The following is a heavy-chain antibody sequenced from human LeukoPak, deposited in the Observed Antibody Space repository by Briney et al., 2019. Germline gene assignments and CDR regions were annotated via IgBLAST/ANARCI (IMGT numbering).Heavy chain of an antibody. J-gene: IGHJ5*02. CDR1: GFTFSDYY. CDR3: ARPRGGWFDP. D-gene: IGHD3-16*01. Sequence: GGSLRLSCAASGFTFSDYYMSWIRQAPGKGLEWVSYISRSSPYTNYADSVKGRFTISRDNAKNSLYLQLSSLRAEDTAVYYCARPRGGWFDPWGQGTLVTVSS. V-gene: IGHV3-11*03. CDR2: ISRSSPYT.